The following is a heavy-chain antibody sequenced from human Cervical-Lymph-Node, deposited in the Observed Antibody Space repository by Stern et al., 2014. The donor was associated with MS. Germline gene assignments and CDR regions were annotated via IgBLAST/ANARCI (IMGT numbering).Heavy chain of an antibody. J-gene: IGHJ6*02. CDR1: GYSFSTYW. CDR2: SFPGDSDT. Sequence: EVQLVQSGAEVRKPGESLKISCKGSGYSFSTYWIGWVRQMPGKGLECMGISFPGDSDTRYSPSFQGQVTISADKSSTTAYLHWSSLKASDTAMYYCARSGGYDYGESLDVWGQGTAVTVSS. V-gene: IGHV5-51*01. CDR3: ARSGGYDYGESLDV. D-gene: IGHD5-18*01.